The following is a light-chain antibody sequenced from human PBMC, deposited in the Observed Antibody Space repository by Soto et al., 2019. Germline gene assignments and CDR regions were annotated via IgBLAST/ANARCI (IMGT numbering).Light chain of an antibody. V-gene: IGLV2-11*01. Sequence: QSVLTQPRSMSGSPGQSVTFSCTGTSSDIGTYNYVSWYQQHPGKAPKLMIYDVSKRPSGVPDRFSGSKSGNTASLTISGLQAEDEADYYCCSYAGSYTYVFGTGTKLTVL. CDR2: DVS. CDR1: SSDIGTYNY. J-gene: IGLJ1*01. CDR3: CSYAGSYTYV.